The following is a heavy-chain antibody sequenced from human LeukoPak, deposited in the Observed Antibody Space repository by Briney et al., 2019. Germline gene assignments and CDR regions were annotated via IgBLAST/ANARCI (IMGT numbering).Heavy chain of an antibody. Sequence: KTGGSLRLSCAASGFTFSSYSMNWVRQAPGKGLEWVSSISSSSSYIYYADSVKGRFTISRDNSKNTLYLQMNSLRAEDTAVYYCARALGTATADWGQGTLVTVSS. J-gene: IGHJ4*02. CDR1: GFTFSSYS. D-gene: IGHD5-24*01. CDR3: ARALGTATAD. CDR2: ISSSSSYI. V-gene: IGHV3-21*04.